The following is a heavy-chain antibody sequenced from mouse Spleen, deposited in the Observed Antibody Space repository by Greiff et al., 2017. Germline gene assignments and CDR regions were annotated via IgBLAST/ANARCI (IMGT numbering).Heavy chain of an antibody. J-gene: IGHJ3*01. CDR3: AREGYYGSSPAWFAY. CDR1: GFTFSSYA. CDR2: ISSGGSYT. V-gene: IGHV5-9-4*01. Sequence: EVQRVESGGGLVKPGGSLKLSCAASGFTFSSYAMSWVRQSPEKRLEWVAEISSGGSYTYYPDTVTGRFTISRDNAKNTLYLEMSSLRSEDTAMYYCAREGYYGSSPAWFAYWGQGTLVTVSA. D-gene: IGHD1-1*01.